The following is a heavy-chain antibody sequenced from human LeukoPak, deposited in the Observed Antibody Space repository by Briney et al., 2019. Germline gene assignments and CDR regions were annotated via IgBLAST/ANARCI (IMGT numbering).Heavy chain of an antibody. CDR2: ISGSGDTT. CDR3: AKGKSLPHYYYYGMDV. J-gene: IGHJ6*02. Sequence: PGGSLRLSCAASGFTFSSYAMNWVRQAPGKGLEWVSFISGSGDTTYYADSVRGRFTISRDNFKNTLYLQMNSLTAEDTAIYYCAKGKSLPHYYYYGMDVWGQGTTVTASS. CDR1: GFTFSSYA. V-gene: IGHV3-23*01.